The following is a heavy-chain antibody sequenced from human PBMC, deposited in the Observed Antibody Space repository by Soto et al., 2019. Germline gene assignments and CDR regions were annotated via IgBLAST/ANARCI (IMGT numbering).Heavy chain of an antibody. CDR1: GDSVSSNSAA. CDR3: ARVSASSSWYNPPYYFDH. CDR2: TYYRSKWYN. J-gene: IGHJ4*02. D-gene: IGHD6-13*01. V-gene: IGHV6-1*01. Sequence: SQTLSLTCAISGDSVSSNSAAWNWIRQSPSSGLEWLGMTYYRSKWYNDYAVSVKSRITINPDTSKNQFSLQLNSVTPEDTAVYYCARVSASSSWYNPPYYFDHWGQGTLVTVSS.